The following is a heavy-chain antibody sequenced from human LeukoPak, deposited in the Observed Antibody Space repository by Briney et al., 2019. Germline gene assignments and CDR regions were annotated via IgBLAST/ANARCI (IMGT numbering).Heavy chain of an antibody. V-gene: IGHV3-7*01. CDR3: AREYCSSTSCYWLVAFDI. Sequence: AGGSLRLSCAASGFTFSSYWMSWVRQAPGKGLEWVANIKQDGSEKYYVDSVKGRFTISRDNAKNSLYLQMNSLRAEDTAVYYCAREYCSSTSCYWLVAFDIWGQGTMVTVSS. J-gene: IGHJ3*02. D-gene: IGHD2-2*01. CDR2: IKQDGSEK. CDR1: GFTFSSYW.